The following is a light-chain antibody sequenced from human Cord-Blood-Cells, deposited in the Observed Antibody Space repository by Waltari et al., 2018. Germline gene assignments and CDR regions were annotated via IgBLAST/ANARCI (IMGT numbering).Light chain of an antibody. V-gene: IGKV3-20*01. Sequence: EIVLTQSPGTLSLSPGERATLSCRASQSVSSSYLAWYQQKPGQAPRLLIYGASSRATGIPDRFSGSGSGTDFTLTISRLEPKDFAVYYCQQNGSSPPTFGQGTKVEIK. CDR1: QSVSSSY. J-gene: IGKJ1*01. CDR2: GAS. CDR3: QQNGSSPPT.